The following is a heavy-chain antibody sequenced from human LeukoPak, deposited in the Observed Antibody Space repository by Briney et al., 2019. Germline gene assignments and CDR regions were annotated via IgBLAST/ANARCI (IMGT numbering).Heavy chain of an antibody. CDR3: ARISRDGYNAYYYYYMDV. V-gene: IGHV5-51*01. CDR1: GYSFTSYW. Sequence: GEYLKISCKGSGYSFTSYWIGWVRQIPRKGLVGMGIHYPGDSDTRYSPSFQGQVTISADKSINPAYLQWSSLKASDTAMYYCARISRDGYNAYYYYYMDVWGKGTTVTVS. CDR2: HYPGDSDT. J-gene: IGHJ6*03. D-gene: IGHD5-24*01.